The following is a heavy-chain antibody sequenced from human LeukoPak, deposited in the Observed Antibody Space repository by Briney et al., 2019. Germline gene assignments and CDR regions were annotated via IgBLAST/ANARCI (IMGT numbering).Heavy chain of an antibody. CDR3: ARTAMATTCIDY. J-gene: IGHJ4*02. Sequence: ASVKVSCKASGGTFSSYAISWVRQAPGQGLEWMGGIIPIFGTANYAQKFQGRVTITADESTSTAYMELSSLRSEDTAVYYCARTAMATTCIDYWGQGTLVTVSS. D-gene: IGHD5-18*01. CDR1: GGTFSSYA. V-gene: IGHV1-69*13. CDR2: IIPIFGTA.